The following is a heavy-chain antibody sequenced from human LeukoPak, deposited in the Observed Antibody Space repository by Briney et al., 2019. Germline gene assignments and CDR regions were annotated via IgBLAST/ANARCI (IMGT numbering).Heavy chain of an antibody. V-gene: IGHV3-30*02. Sequence: GGALRLSCAASGFTFSSFGMHWVGQAPGKGLEGVAFIRKDGSTKYYADSVKGRVTISRDNSKNTQYLHMNSLRSEGTPVYHCAKASLVSDAWSTGSVFDHWGQGTLVTVSS. J-gene: IGHJ4*02. D-gene: IGHD3-10*01. CDR3: AKASLVSDAWSTGSVFDH. CDR2: IRKDGSTK. CDR1: GFTFSSFG.